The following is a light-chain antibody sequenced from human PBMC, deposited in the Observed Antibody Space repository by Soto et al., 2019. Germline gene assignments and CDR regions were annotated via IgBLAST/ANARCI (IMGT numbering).Light chain of an antibody. CDR2: DVN. CDR3: TSWTTSTTMI. V-gene: IGLV2-14*03. CDR1: SCDIGAYNF. Sequence: QSAMTQPASVSGSPGQSITISCTGTSCDIGAYNFVSWYQQHPGKAPKLMLYDVNIRPSGVSNRFSGSKSGNTASLTISGLQAEDEDDYYCTSWTTSTTMIFGGGTKVTVL. J-gene: IGLJ2*01.